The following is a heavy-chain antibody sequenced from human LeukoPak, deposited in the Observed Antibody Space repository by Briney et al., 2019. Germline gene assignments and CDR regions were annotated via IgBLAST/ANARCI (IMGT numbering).Heavy chain of an antibody. CDR3: ADAFDI. CDR2: ISAYNGNT. Sequence: ASVKVSCKSSGYTFTSYCISWVRQAPGQGLEWMGWISAYNGNTNYAQKLQGRVTITTDTSTSTAYLELRSLRSDDTAVYFCADAFDIWGEGTMVTASS. V-gene: IGHV1-18*01. CDR1: GYTFTSYC. J-gene: IGHJ3*02.